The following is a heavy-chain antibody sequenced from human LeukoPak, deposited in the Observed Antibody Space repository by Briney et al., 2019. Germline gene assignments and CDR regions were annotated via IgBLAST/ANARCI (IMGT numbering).Heavy chain of an antibody. CDR2: IYTSGST. CDR3: ARGGRIVVVPAAFNWFDP. V-gene: IGHV4-4*07. D-gene: IGHD2-2*01. Sequence: SSETLSLTCTVSGGSISSYYWSWIRQPAGKGLEWIGRIYTSGSTNYNPSLKSRVTMSVDTSKNQFSLKLSSVTAADTAVYYCARGGRIVVVPAAFNWFDPWGQGTLVTVSS. CDR1: GGSISSYY. J-gene: IGHJ5*02.